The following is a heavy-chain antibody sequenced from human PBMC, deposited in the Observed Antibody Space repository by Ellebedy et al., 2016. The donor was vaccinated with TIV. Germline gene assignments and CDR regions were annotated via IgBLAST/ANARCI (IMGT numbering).Heavy chain of an antibody. CDR2: IDPSDSYT. Sequence: GESLKISXKGSGYSFTSYWISWVRQMPGKGLEWMGRIDPSDSYTNYSPSFQGHVTISADKSISTAYLQWSSLKASDTAMYYCASRSPNIVVVPAAYDYYYYGMDVWGQGTTVTVSS. CDR3: ASRSPNIVVVPAAYDYYYYGMDV. D-gene: IGHD2-2*01. CDR1: GYSFTSYW. V-gene: IGHV5-10-1*01. J-gene: IGHJ6*02.